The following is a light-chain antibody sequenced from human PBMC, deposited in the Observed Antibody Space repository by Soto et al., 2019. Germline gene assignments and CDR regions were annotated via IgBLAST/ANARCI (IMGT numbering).Light chain of an antibody. CDR1: QSVGNNY. J-gene: IGKJ3*01. CDR3: HQHATSPLT. Sequence: EIVLTQSPGTLSLSPGERATLSCRASQSVGNNYLSWYQQKPGQAPRLLIYNASNRAAGIPDRFSGCGSGSDYSLTISRLEPEDVAVYFCHQHATSPLTFGPGTKVIVK. CDR2: NAS. V-gene: IGKV3-20*01.